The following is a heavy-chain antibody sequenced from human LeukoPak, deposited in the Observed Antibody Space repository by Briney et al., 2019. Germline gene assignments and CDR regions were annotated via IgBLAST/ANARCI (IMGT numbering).Heavy chain of an antibody. V-gene: IGHV3-21*01. CDR1: GFTFSSYS. CDR2: ISSSSSYI. J-gene: IGHJ4*02. CDR3: ARVYCTNGVCYTGQNDY. D-gene: IGHD2-8*01. Sequence: GGSLRLSCAASGFTFSSYSMNWVRQAPGEGLEWVSSISSSSSYIYYADSVKGRFTISRDNAKNSLYLQMNSLRAEDTAVYYCARVYCTNGVCYTGQNDYWGQGTLVTVSS.